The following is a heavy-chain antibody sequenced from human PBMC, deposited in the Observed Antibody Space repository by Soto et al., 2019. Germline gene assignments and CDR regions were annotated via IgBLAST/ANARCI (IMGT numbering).Heavy chain of an antibody. CDR2: SYYGGST. CDR1: GGSISSGGYY. Sequence: QVQLQESGPGLVKPSQTLALTCTFSGGSISSGGYYWRWIRQRPGNGLECFGYSYYGGSTYENPSTKSRVTITVDTTKKQFSLKLGSVTAEDTAVEYGATDVRPVAGTAFGYCYYYMDVWGKGTTVTVSS. CDR3: ATDVRPVAGTAFGYCYYYMDV. V-gene: IGHV4-31*03. D-gene: IGHD6-19*01. J-gene: IGHJ6*03.